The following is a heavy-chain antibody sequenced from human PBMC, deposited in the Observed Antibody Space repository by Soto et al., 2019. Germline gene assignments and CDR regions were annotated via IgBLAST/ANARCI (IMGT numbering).Heavy chain of an antibody. CDR3: ARVYYDFWSGYSGLYYFDY. J-gene: IGHJ4*02. Sequence: SETLSLTCTVSGGSISSSSYYWGWIRQPPGKGLEWIGSIYYSGSTYYNPSLKSRVTISVDTSKNQFSLKLSSVTAADTAVYYCARVYYDFWSGYSGLYYFDYWGQGTLVTVSS. V-gene: IGHV4-39*01. CDR1: GGSISSSSYY. D-gene: IGHD3-3*01. CDR2: IYYSGST.